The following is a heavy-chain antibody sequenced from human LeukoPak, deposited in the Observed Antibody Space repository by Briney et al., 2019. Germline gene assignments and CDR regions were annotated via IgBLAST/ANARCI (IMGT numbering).Heavy chain of an antibody. V-gene: IGHV4-39*07. J-gene: IGHJ6*03. Sequence: SETLSLTCTVSGGSISSSSYYWGWIRQSPGKGLEWIGNIYHSGTTYYSPSLQSRITISVDTSKNQFSLKLNSVTAADTATYYCAKLGCSGGSCYHYHMDVWGKGTLVTVSS. CDR3: AKLGCSGGSCYHYHMDV. CDR2: IYHSGTT. D-gene: IGHD2-15*01. CDR1: GGSISSSSYY.